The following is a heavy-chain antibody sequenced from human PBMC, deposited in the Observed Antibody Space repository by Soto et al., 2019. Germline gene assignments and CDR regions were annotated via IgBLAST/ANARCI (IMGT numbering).Heavy chain of an antibody. D-gene: IGHD6-19*01. V-gene: IGHV1-2*04. CDR3: ARDAGGSSGWYDWFDP. CDR2: INPNSGGT. CDR1: GYTFTGYY. Sequence: ASVKVSCKASGYTFTGYYMHWVRQAPGQGLEWMGWINPNSGGTNYAQKFQGWVTMTRDTSISTAYMELSRLRSDDTAVYYCARDAGGSSGWYDWFDPWGQGTLVTVSS. J-gene: IGHJ5*02.